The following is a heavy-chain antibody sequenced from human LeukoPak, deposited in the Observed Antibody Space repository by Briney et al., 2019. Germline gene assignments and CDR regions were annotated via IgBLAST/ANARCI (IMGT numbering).Heavy chain of an antibody. V-gene: IGHV4-59*11. CDR1: GDSISTHN. D-gene: IGHD7-27*01. Sequence: PAETLSLTCSVSGDSISTHNWNWIRQSPGKGLEWIGYIYSSGNTKYSPSLKSRLTISVDTSKNQFSLNLSSVTAADTAVYYCARSGAKAVVLGWFDPWGQGTLVTVSS. J-gene: IGHJ5*02. CDR3: ARSGAKAVVLGWFDP. CDR2: IYSSGNT.